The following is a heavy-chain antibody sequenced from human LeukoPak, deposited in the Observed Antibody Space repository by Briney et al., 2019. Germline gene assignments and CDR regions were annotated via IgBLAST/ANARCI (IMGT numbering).Heavy chain of an antibody. D-gene: IGHD3-10*01. Sequence: SETLSLTCTVSGGSISTYYWSWIRQPPGKGLEWIGYIYYSGSARYNPSLKSRVTISVDTSKNQFSLKLSSVTAADTAVYYCARSYGSGNYFDYWGQGILVTVSS. CDR1: GGSISTYY. V-gene: IGHV4-59*01. J-gene: IGHJ4*02. CDR2: IYYSGSA. CDR3: ARSYGSGNYFDY.